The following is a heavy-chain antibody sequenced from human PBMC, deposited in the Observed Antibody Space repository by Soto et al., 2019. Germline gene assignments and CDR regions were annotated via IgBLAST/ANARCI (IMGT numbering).Heavy chain of an antibody. J-gene: IGHJ4*02. Sequence: SETLPLSCTVSGGSISSYYWSWIRQHPGKGLEWISYIYYSGSTYYNPSLKSRVTISVDTSKNQFSLKLSSVTAADTAVYYCARSEGEAWCSGGSCYRRDYYFDYWGQGTLVTVSS. CDR1: GGSISSYY. D-gene: IGHD2-15*01. CDR3: ARSEGEAWCSGGSCYRRDYYFDY. V-gene: IGHV4-59*06. CDR2: IYYSGST.